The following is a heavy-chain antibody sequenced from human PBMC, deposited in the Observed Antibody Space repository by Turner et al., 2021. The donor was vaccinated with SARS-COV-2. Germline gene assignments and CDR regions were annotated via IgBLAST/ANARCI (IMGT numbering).Heavy chain of an antibody. CDR2: INHYGGT. CDR3: ARGGGYCLDY. J-gene: IGHJ4*02. Sequence: QVHLQASGPGLVRPSGTLSLTCTVSGGPSSGANWWNWVRQAPGKGLEWIGEINHYGGTNYNPSLKSRVSISLDDSKRQFSLILNSATAADTAVYYCARGGGYCLDYWGQGMLVTVSS. V-gene: IGHV4-4*02. D-gene: IGHD2-21*01. CDR1: GGPSSGANW.